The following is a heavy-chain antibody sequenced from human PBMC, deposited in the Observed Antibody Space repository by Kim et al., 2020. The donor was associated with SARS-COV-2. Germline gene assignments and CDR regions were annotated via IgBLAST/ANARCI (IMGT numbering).Heavy chain of an antibody. J-gene: IGHJ4*02. CDR2: IYSGGST. CDR3: ARDQSRDAESPAGYWTD. D-gene: IGHD1-1*01. Sequence: GGSLRLSCAASGFTVSSNYMSWVRQAPGKGLEWVSVIYSGGSTYYTDSVKGRFTISRDNSKNTLYLQMNSLRAEDTAVYYCARDQSRDAESPAGYWTDWGQGTLXTVSS. V-gene: IGHV3-53*01. CDR1: GFTVSSNY.